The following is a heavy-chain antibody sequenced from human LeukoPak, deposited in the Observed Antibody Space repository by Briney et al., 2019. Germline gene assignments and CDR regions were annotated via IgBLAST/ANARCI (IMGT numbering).Heavy chain of an antibody. CDR1: GYTFTSYH. Sequence: ASVKVSCKASGYTFTSYHMHWVRQAPGQGLEWMGIINPSGGSTSYAQEFQGRVTMTRDTSTSTVYMELSSLRSEDTAVYYCARVGAADAFDIWGQGTMVTVSS. V-gene: IGHV1-46*01. J-gene: IGHJ3*02. CDR2: INPSGGST. D-gene: IGHD3-10*01. CDR3: ARVGAADAFDI.